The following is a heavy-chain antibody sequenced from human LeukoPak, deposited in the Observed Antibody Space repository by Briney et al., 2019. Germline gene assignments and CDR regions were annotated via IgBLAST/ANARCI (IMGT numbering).Heavy chain of an antibody. D-gene: IGHD2-2*01. CDR1: GFIFSSYG. J-gene: IGHJ4*02. V-gene: IGHV3-48*01. CDR3: ARDYAFDY. CDR2: ITSSSSTI. Sequence: GGSLRLSCVASGFIFSSYGMNWVRQAPGKGLEWVSYITSSSSTIYYADSVKGRFTISRDNAKNSLYLQMNSLRAEDTAVYYCARDYAFDYWGQGTLVTVSS.